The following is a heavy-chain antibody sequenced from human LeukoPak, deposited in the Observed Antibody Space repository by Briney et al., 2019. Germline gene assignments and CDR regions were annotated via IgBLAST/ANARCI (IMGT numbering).Heavy chain of an antibody. CDR1: GGSIRSSNYY. CDR2: IYTSGST. J-gene: IGHJ4*02. CDR3: ARGGDGHNYKAY. Sequence: SETLSLTCTVSGGSIRSSNYYWSWIRQPAGKGLEWIGRIYTSGSTNYNPSLKSRVTISVDTSKNQFSLKLSSVTAADTAVYYCARGGDGHNYKAYWGQGTLVTVSS. D-gene: IGHD5-24*01. V-gene: IGHV4-61*02.